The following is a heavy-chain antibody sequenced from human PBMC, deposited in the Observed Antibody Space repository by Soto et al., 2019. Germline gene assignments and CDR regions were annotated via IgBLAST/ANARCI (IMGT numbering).Heavy chain of an antibody. D-gene: IGHD2-21*02. V-gene: IGHV1-69*06. J-gene: IGHJ3*02. Sequence: GASVNVSCKASGGTFSSYAISWVRQAPGQGLEWMGGIIPIFGTANYAQKFQGRVTITADKSTSTAYMELSSLRSEDTAVYYCAEAVVVTAHDAFDIWGQETMVTVSS. CDR2: IIPIFGTA. CDR1: GGTFSSYA. CDR3: AEAVVVTAHDAFDI.